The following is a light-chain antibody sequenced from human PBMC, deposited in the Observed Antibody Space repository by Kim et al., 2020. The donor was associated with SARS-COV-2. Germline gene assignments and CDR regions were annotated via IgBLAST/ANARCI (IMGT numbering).Light chain of an antibody. CDR3: QQYNNWNT. J-gene: IGKJ5*01. CDR1: QSVSRN. Sequence: SGSPGERVPLTSRASQSVSRNLAWHQQTPGQAPRLLIYGTSMRATGVPDRFSGSGSGTEFTLTISSLQSEDVAVYYCQQYNNWNTFGQGTRLEIK. CDR2: GTS. V-gene: IGKV3-15*01.